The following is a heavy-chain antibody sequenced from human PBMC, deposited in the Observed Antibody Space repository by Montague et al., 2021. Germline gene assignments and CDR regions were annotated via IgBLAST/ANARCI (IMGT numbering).Heavy chain of an antibody. Sequence: SLRLSCAASGFSFSSYWMHWARQAPGKGLLWVSRITLDGSSTTFADSVKSRFTTSRDNAKATLYLQMNSLRVEDTAVYYCARNLASAAPGAFDIWGQGTMGTVSS. V-gene: IGHV3-74*01. D-gene: IGHD6-13*01. CDR3: ARNLASAAPGAFDI. CDR2: ITLDGSST. CDR1: GFSFSSYW. J-gene: IGHJ3*02.